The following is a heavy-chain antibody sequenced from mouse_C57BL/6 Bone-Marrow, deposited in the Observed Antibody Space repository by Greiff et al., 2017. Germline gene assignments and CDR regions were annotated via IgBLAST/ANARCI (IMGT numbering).Heavy chain of an antibody. CDR2: IYPGDGDT. V-gene: IGHV1-80*01. D-gene: IGHD1-1*01. CDR3: APYYYGSSY. Sequence: QVQLQQSGAELVKPGASVKISCKASGYAFSSYWMNWVKQRTGKGLAWIGQIYPGDGDTNSNGKFQGKATLTADKSSSPAYVQLSSLTSEDSAVCFCAPYYYGSSYWGQGTLVTVSA. CDR1: GYAFSSYW. J-gene: IGHJ3*01.